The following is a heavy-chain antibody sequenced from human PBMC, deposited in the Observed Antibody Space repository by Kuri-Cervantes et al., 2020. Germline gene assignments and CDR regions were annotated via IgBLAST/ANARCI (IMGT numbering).Heavy chain of an antibody. CDR3: AREMMTVTTSWLDP. Sequence: GGSLRLSCAASGFTFSSYWMTWVRQAPGKGLEWVANIKEDGSEKFYVGSLKGRFTISRDNAKNSLYLQMKSLRPEDTAVYYRAREMMTVTTSWLDPWGQGTLVTVSS. D-gene: IGHD4-17*01. CDR1: GFTFSSYW. CDR2: IKEDGSEK. V-gene: IGHV3-7*01. J-gene: IGHJ5*02.